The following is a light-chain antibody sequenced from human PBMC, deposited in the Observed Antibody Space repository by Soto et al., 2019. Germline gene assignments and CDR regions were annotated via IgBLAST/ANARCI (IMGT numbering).Light chain of an antibody. Sequence: EIVMTQSPDTLSVSPGEGVTLSCRASQSVSSDLAWDQQKPGQSPRLLMYGASTRATDIPARFSGGGSGTEFTLTISSLQSEDVAIYYCQQYHDWPPITFGPGTKVEMK. CDR2: GAS. J-gene: IGKJ3*01. CDR1: QSVSSD. CDR3: QQYHDWPPIT. V-gene: IGKV3-15*01.